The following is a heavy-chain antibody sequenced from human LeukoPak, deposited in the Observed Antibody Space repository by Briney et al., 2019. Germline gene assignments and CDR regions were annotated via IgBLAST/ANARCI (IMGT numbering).Heavy chain of an antibody. Sequence: GGSLRPSCAASGFTFSSYAMSWVRQAPGKGLEWVSAISGSGGSTYYADSVKGRFTISRDNSKNTLYLQMNSLRAEDTAVYYCAKEYQVIVVVPAAMNDYWGQGTLVTVSS. CDR3: AKEYQVIVVVPAAMNDY. D-gene: IGHD2-2*01. V-gene: IGHV3-23*01. CDR2: ISGSGGST. J-gene: IGHJ4*02. CDR1: GFTFSSYA.